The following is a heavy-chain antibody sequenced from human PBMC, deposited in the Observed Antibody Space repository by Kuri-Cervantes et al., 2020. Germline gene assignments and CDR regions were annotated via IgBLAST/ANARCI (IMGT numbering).Heavy chain of an antibody. J-gene: IGHJ6*02. D-gene: IGHD4-17*01. CDR2: ISAYNGNT. CDR3: ARVKSSYGDPTGGMDV. Sequence: ASVKVSCKASGYTFTGYYMHWVRQAPGQGLEWRGWISAYNGNTYYAQKLQGRVTMTTQTSTSTVYMELRRLRSDDTAVYFCARVKSSYGDPTGGMDVWGQGTTVTVSS. V-gene: IGHV1-18*04. CDR1: GYTFTGYY.